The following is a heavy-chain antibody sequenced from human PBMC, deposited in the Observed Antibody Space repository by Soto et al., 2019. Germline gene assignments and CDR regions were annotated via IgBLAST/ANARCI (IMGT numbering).Heavy chain of an antibody. J-gene: IGHJ3*02. D-gene: IGHD3-10*01. Sequence: GGSLRLSCAASGSTFSTYAIHWVRQAPGKGLEWAAVISYNGGSTSYADSVKGRFTVSRDNSKSTVSLQMNSLSVEDTAVYYCATGSRAGVPPTRAFGIWGQGTLVTVSS. V-gene: IGHV3-30*04. CDR3: ATGSRAGVPPTRAFGI. CDR2: ISYNGGST. CDR1: GSTFSTYA.